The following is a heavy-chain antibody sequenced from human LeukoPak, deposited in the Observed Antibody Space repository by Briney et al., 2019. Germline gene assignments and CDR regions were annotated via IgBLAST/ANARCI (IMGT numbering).Heavy chain of an antibody. CDR2: IYSTTGTT. D-gene: IGHD3-10*01. CDR3: ARGYGWFDP. Sequence: SETLSLTCTVSGASPYWTWIRQLPGKGLEGIGYIYSTTGTTNSNPSLKSRVTMSLDTSKKHLSLKLSAVTAADTAVYYCARGYGWFDPWGQGILVIVSS. V-gene: IGHV4-4*09. CDR1: GASPY. J-gene: IGHJ5*02.